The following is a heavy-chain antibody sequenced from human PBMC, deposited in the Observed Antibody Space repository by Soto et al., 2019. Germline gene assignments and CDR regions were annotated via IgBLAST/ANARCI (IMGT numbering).Heavy chain of an antibody. CDR2: IIPILGIA. J-gene: IGHJ3*02. CDR1: GYTFTSYT. Sequence: ASVKVSCKASGYTFTSYTISWVRQAPGQGLEWMGRIIPILGIANYAQKLQGRVTMTTDTSTSTAFMELRSLRSDDTAVYYCARDVGYSSTWEIWGQGTMVTVS. D-gene: IGHD6-13*01. V-gene: IGHV1-18*01. CDR3: ARDVGYSSTWEI.